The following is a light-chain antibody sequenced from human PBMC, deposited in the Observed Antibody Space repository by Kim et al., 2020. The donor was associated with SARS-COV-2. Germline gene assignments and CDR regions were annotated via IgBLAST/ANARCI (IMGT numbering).Light chain of an antibody. CDR1: SLRIYY. Sequence: SSELTQDPAVSVALGQTVRITCQGDSLRIYYAGWYQQRPGQAPVLVISGTDSRPSGIPDRFSGSSSGNTASLTITGAQAEDEADYYCNSRDSSGNHWVFGGGTQLTVL. CDR3: NSRDSSGNHWV. CDR2: GTD. V-gene: IGLV3-19*01. J-gene: IGLJ3*02.